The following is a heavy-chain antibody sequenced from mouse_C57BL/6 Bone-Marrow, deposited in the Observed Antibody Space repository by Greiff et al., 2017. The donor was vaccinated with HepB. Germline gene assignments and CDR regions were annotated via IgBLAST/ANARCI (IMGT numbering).Heavy chain of an antibody. D-gene: IGHD1-1*01. CDR3: ARKPVYYYGSRYWYFDV. J-gene: IGHJ1*03. V-gene: IGHV5-17*01. CDR1: GFTFSDYG. Sequence: EVKLMESGGGLVKPGGSLKLSCAASGFTFSDYGMHWVRQAPEKGLEWVAYISSGSSTIYYADTVKGRFTISRDTAKNTLFLQMTSLRSEDTAMYYCARKPVYYYGSRYWYFDVWGTGTTVTVSS. CDR2: ISSGSSTI.